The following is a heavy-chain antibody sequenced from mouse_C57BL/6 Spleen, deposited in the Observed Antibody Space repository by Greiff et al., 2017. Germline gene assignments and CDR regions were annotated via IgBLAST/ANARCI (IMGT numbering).Heavy chain of an antibody. CDR1: GYTFTSYW. Sequence: VQLQQPGAELVRPGSSVKLSCKASGYTFTSYWMDWVKQRPGQGLEWIGNIYPSDSETHYNQKFKDKATLTVDKSSSTAYMQLSSLTSEDAAVYYSARKGSDYYDYLDYWGQGTTLTVSS. CDR3: ARKGSDYYDYLDY. D-gene: IGHD2-4*01. CDR2: IYPSDSET. J-gene: IGHJ2*01. V-gene: IGHV1-61*01.